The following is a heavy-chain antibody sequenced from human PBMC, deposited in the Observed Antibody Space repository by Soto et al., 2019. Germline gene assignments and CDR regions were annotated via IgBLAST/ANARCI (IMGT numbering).Heavy chain of an antibody. D-gene: IGHD1-20*01. J-gene: IGHJ4*02. V-gene: IGHV1-18*04. CDR1: GYTFTSYG. CDR3: AGAALDDRMTGIDY. Sequence: QVQLVQSGAEVKKPGASVKVSCKASGYTFTSYGISWVRQAPGQGLEWMGWISAYNGNTNYAQKLQGRVTMTTDTSTSTAYMEVRSLRADDRAVYYCAGAALDDRMTGIDYWGQGTLVTVSS. CDR2: ISAYNGNT.